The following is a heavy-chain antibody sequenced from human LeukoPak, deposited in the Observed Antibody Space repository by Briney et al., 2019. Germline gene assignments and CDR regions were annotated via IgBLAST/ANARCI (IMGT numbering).Heavy chain of an antibody. D-gene: IGHD6-13*01. CDR2: ISGSGDNT. CDR3: ARGGIHYGLDV. CDR1: RFTLSAYS. J-gene: IGHJ6*02. V-gene: IGHV3-23*01. Sequence: PGGSLRLSCAAPRFTLSAYSMTWVRQAPGKGLEWVSAISGSGDNTYYADSVKGQFTISRDNSKNTLYLQMSSLRAEDTAAYFCARGGIHYGLDVWGQGTTVTVSS.